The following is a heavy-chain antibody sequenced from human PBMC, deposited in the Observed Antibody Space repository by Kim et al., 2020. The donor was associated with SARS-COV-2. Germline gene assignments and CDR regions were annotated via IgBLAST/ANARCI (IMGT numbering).Heavy chain of an antibody. D-gene: IGHD3-10*01. CDR2: INHSGRT. Sequence: SETLSLTCAVYGGSFSGYYWRWIRQPPGKGLEWIGYINHSGRTNYNPSLKSRVTISVDTSKNPFSLKLTSVTAADTAVYYFARRLSYTSGWGCYYCDLWG. CDR3: ARRLSYTSGWGCYYCDL. V-gene: IGHV4-34*01. CDR1: GGSFSGYY. J-gene: IGHJ2*01.